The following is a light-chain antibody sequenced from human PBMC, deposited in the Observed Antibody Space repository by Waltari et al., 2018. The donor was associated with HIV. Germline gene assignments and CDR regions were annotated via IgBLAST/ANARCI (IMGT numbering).Light chain of an antibody. CDR1: SGHSRYD. CDR3: QTWENGPKV. Sequence: QLVLTQSPSASASLGASVKLTCTLSSGHSRYDIAWHQFQPEKGPRYLMKVNSDGSHSKGDGIPDRFSVSSSGAERYLTISSLQSEDEADYYCQTWENGPKVFGGGTKLAVL. CDR2: VNSDGSH. V-gene: IGLV4-69*01. J-gene: IGLJ3*02.